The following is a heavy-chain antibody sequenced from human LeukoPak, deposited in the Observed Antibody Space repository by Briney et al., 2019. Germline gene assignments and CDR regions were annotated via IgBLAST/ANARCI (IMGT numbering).Heavy chain of an antibody. V-gene: IGHV1-69*05. CDR3: AIGIAAAGIFDY. CDR2: IIPILGTA. D-gene: IGHD6-13*01. J-gene: IGHJ4*02. Sequence: SVKVSCKASGGTFSSYAISWVRQAPGQGLEWMGGIIPILGTANYAQKLQGRVTITTDESTSTAYMELSRLRSDDTAVYYCAIGIAAAGIFDYWGQGTLVTVSS. CDR1: GGTFSSYA.